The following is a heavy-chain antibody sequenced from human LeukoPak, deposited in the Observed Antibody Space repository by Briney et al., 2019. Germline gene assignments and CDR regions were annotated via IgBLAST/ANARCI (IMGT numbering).Heavy chain of an antibody. CDR1: GFTFSSYG. V-gene: IGHV3-30*18. CDR2: ISYDGSNT. CDR3: AKDSLYSSSWYGVNWLDP. D-gene: IGHD6-13*01. Sequence: PGRSLRLSCAASGFTFSSYGMHWVRQAPGKGLEWVAVISYDGSNTYYADTVKGRITISRDNSKNTLYLQMNSLRAEDTAVYYCAKDSLYSSSWYGVNWLDPWGQGTLVTVSS. J-gene: IGHJ5*02.